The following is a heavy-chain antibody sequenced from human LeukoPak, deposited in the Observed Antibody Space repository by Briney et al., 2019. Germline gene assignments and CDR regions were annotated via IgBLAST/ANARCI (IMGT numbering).Heavy chain of an antibody. CDR3: ARIGQQLVRGGMDV. Sequence: GGSLRLSCAASGFTFSSYGMHWVRQAPGKGLEWVAVIWYDGSNKYYADSVKGRFTISRDNSKNTLYLQMNSLGAEDTAVYYCARIGQQLVRGGMDVWGQGTTVTVSS. CDR2: IWYDGSNK. CDR1: GFTFSSYG. V-gene: IGHV3-33*01. J-gene: IGHJ6*02. D-gene: IGHD6-13*01.